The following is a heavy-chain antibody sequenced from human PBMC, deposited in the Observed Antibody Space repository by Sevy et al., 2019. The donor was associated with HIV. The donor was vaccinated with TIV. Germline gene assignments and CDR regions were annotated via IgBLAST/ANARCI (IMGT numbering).Heavy chain of an antibody. CDR1: GFTFSSYS. Sequence: GGSLRLSCAASGFTFSSYSMNWVRQAPGKGLEWVSYISSSSSTIYYADSVKGRFTISRDNAKNSLYLQKNSLRDEDTAVYYCARDLTRHYYDSSGYLSPPYNWFDPWGQGTLVTVSS. J-gene: IGHJ5*02. V-gene: IGHV3-48*02. CDR2: ISSSSSTI. CDR3: ARDLTRHYYDSSGYLSPPYNWFDP. D-gene: IGHD3-22*01.